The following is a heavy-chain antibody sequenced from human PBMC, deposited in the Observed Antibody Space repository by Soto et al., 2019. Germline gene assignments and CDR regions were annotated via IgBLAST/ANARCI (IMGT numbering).Heavy chain of an antibody. CDR1: GFTFSSYT. CDR3: EGDVTSSVYYYLNRCGIDP. D-gene: IGHD3-22*01. J-gene: IGHJ5*02. Sequence: EVQLVESGGGLVKPGGSLRLSCAASGFTFSSYTMNWVRQAPGKGLEWVSSISISSSYIYYADSVKGRFTISRDNAKNXRXXQMISLRAEDPAVYCCEGDVTSSVYYYLNRCGIDPWGPGTLVTVSS. V-gene: IGHV3-21*01. CDR2: ISISSSYI.